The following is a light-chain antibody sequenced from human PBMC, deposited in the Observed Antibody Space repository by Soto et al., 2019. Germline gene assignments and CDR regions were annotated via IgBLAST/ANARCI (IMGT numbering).Light chain of an antibody. CDR1: QSVRSRY. V-gene: IGKV3-20*01. Sequence: EIVLTQSPGTLSLSPGEGATLSCRASQSVRSRYLAWYQQIPGRAPRLLIYGASNRATGIPDRFSGSGSGTDFTLTVSRLEPADFAVYFCQQYDTSPGTFGQGTKVEIK. CDR3: QQYDTSPGT. CDR2: GAS. J-gene: IGKJ1*01.